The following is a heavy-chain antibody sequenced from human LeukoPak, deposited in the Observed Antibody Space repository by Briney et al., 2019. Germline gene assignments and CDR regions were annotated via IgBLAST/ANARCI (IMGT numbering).Heavy chain of an antibody. CDR3: ASWVQGPIWFGEGGSDP. V-gene: IGHV4-59*08. CDR1: GGSISSYY. CDR2: IYYSGST. Sequence: SETLSLTCTVSGGSISSYYWSWIRQPPGKGLEWIGYIYYSGSTNYNPSLKSRVTISVDTSKNQFSLKLSSVTAADTAVYYCASWVQGPIWFGEGGSDPWGQGTLVTVSS. D-gene: IGHD3-10*01. J-gene: IGHJ5*02.